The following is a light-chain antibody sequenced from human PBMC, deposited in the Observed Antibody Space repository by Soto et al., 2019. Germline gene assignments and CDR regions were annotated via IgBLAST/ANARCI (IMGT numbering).Light chain of an antibody. CDR1: SSDIGSYNL. CDR2: EGT. V-gene: IGLV2-23*01. Sequence: QSAMNQPASVSGSPGQSITISCTGTSSDIGSYNLVSWYHQHPGKAPKLMIYEGTKRPSGISNRFSGSKSGNTASLTIAGRQPEEEADYYCCSYSGSSTWVFGGGSQLTVL. J-gene: IGLJ3*02. CDR3: CSYSGSSTWV.